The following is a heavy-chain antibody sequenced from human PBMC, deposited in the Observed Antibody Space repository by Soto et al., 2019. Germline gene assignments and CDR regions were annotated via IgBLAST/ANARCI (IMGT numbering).Heavy chain of an antibody. V-gene: IGHV3-21*01. CDR3: VREDGKVGTNSAFDY. J-gene: IGHJ4*02. Sequence: GGSLRLSCASSGFTFSTYTMNWVRPAPGKGLEWVSSINGRGNYIYYAESVKGRFTISRDNAKNSLYLQMDRLRAEDTALYYCVREDGKVGTNSAFDYWGLGALVTVSS. CDR2: INGRGNYI. D-gene: IGHD1-26*01. CDR1: GFTFSTYT.